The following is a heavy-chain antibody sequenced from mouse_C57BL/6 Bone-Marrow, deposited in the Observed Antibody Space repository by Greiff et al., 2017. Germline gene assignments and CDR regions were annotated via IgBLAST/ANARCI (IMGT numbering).Heavy chain of an antibody. V-gene: IGHV1-63*01. CDR2: IYPGGGYT. D-gene: IGHD2-5*01. CDR1: GYTFTNYW. Sequence: VQLQESGAELVRPGTSVKMSCKASGYTFTNYWIGWAMQRPGHGLEWIGDIYPGGGYTNYNEKFKGKATLTADKSSSTAYMQFSSLTSEDSAIYYCARHSNYGHAMDYRGQGDSGTVST. J-gene: IGHJ4*01. CDR3: ARHSNYGHAMDY.